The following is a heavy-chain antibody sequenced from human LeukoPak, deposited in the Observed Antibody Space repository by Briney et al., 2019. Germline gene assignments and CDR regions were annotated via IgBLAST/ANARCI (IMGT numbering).Heavy chain of an antibody. CDR3: ARDSGIVVVGKLRHYGMDV. CDR2: INPDGSST. D-gene: IGHD6-19*01. J-gene: IGHJ6*02. V-gene: IGHV3-74*01. CDR1: GFTFSNYW. Sequence: GGSLRLSCAASGFTFSNYWMHWVRQAPGKGLVWVSRINPDGSSTNYADSVKGRFTISRDNAKNTLFLQMYSLRAEDTAMYYCARDSGIVVVGKLRHYGMDVWGQGTTVTVSS.